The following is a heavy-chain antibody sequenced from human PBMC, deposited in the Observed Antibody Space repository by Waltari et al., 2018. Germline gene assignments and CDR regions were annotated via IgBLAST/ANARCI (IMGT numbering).Heavy chain of an antibody. CDR3: ARFISSADY. J-gene: IGHJ4*02. Sequence: QVQLVESGGGVVQPGRSLRLSCAASGFTFSSYAMHWVRQAPGKGLERGAVISYDGRNKYYADSGKGRLTIARDNSNNTLYLQMNSLRAEDTAVYYCARFISSADYWGQGTLVTVSS. V-gene: IGHV3-30*01. CDR2: ISYDGRNK. D-gene: IGHD3-3*02. CDR1: GFTFSSYA.